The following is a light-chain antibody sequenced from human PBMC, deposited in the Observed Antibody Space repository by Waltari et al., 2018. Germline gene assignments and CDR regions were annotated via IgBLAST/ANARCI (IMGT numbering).Light chain of an antibody. CDR2: VNSGGSH. CDR3: QTWDTATHVI. Sequence: QVVLTQSPSASASLGASVTLTCTLRSGHSDYAIAWHQQQPEKGPRYLMKVNSGGSHIKGDGIPDRFSGSSSGAERYLTISSLQSEDEADYYCQTWDTATHVIFGGGTKLTVL. CDR1: SGHSDYA. J-gene: IGLJ2*01. V-gene: IGLV4-69*01.